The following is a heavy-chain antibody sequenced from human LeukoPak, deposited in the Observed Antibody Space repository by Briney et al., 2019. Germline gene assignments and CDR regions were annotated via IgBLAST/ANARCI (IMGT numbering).Heavy chain of an antibody. CDR1: GFTLGDYA. Sequence: GGSLTLSCTASGFTLGDYALSWFRQAPGKGREWVGFIRNKAYGGTTEYAASVKGRFTISRDDSKSIAYLQMNSMKSEDTAVYYCTREWAGYCSSTSCFIFDYWGLGTLVIVSS. CDR2: IRNKAYGGTT. V-gene: IGHV3-49*03. CDR3: TREWAGYCSSTSCFIFDY. D-gene: IGHD2-2*01. J-gene: IGHJ4*02.